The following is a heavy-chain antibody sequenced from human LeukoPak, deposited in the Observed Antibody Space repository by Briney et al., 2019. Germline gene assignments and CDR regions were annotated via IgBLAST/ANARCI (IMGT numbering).Heavy chain of an antibody. D-gene: IGHD4-17*01. V-gene: IGHV3-23*01. CDR1: GFTSSSYA. CDR3: AYGDYGPLNYYYYGMDV. CDR2: ISGSGGST. Sequence: GGSLRLSCAASGFTSSSYAMSWVRQAPGKGLEWVSAISGSGGSTYYADSVKGRFTISRDNSKNTLYLQMNSLRAEDTAVYYCAYGDYGPLNYYYYGMDVWGQGTTVTVSS. J-gene: IGHJ6*02.